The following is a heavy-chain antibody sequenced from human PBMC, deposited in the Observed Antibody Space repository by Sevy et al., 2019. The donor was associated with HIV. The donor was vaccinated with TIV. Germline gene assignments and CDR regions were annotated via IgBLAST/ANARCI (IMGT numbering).Heavy chain of an antibody. D-gene: IGHD1-1*01. Sequence: GGSLRLSCTTSGFTFGDYAMNWVRQAPGKGLEWVAFLKSKADGGTVDHAASVKGRFTISREHSKRMANLQMDDLTTEDTGVDYCTRWKGLQSIFDYWGQGALVTVSS. V-gene: IGHV3-49*04. CDR1: GFTFGDYA. J-gene: IGHJ4*02. CDR3: TRWKGLQSIFDY. CDR2: LKSKADGGTV.